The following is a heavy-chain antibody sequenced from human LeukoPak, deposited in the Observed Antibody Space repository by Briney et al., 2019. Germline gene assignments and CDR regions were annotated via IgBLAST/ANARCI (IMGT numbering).Heavy chain of an antibody. Sequence: AASVKLSCKASGYTFTSYGISWVRQAPGQGLEWMGWISAYNGNTNYAQKLQGRVTMTTDTSTSTAYMELRSLRSDDTAMYYCARELYSYGSLGIDYWGQGTLVTVSS. CDR1: GYTFTSYG. V-gene: IGHV1-18*01. D-gene: IGHD5-18*01. CDR3: ARELYSYGSLGIDY. J-gene: IGHJ4*02. CDR2: ISAYNGNT.